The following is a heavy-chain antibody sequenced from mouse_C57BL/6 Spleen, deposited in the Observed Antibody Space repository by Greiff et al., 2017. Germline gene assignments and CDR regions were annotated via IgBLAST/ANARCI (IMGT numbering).Heavy chain of an antibody. D-gene: IGHD2-1*01. CDR2: IYPGDGDT. V-gene: IGHV1-82*01. CDR3: AREGDYGSSWFAY. J-gene: IGHJ3*01. CDR1: GYAFSSSW. Sequence: VQRVESGPELVKPGASVKISCKASGYAFSSSWMNWVKQRPGKGLEWIGRIYPGDGDTNYNGKFKGKATLTADKSSSTAYMQLSSLTSEDSAVYFCAREGDYGSSWFAYWGQGTLVTVSA.